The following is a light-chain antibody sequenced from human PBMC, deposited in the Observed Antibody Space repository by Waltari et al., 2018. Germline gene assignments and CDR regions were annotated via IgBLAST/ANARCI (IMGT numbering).Light chain of an antibody. V-gene: IGLV3-25*03. CDR3: QSADSSGLVV. J-gene: IGLJ2*01. CDR2: IDT. CDR1: ALSKQY. Sequence: SYELTQPPSVSVSPGQTARLTCSGDALSKQYVHWYQKKPGRAPVMVVYIDTERPSGIPERFSGSSSGTTLTLTISGVQAEDEADYYCQSADSSGLVVFGGGTKLTVL.